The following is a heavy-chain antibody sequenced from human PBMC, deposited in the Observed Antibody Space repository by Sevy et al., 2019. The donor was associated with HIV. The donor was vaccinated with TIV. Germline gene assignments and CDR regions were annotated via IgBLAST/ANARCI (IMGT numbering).Heavy chain of an antibody. D-gene: IGHD2-8*01. CDR2: FSFGCGKI. J-gene: IGHJ4*02. V-gene: IGHV3-23*01. CDR3: AREGCTKPHDY. CDR1: GFTFSKYS. Sequence: GGSLRLSCAASGFTFSKYSMSWIRQTPGKGLEWVSTFSFGCGKINYADSVKGRFTSSRDDFRNAFYLQMNSLRAEDTAIYYCAREGCTKPHDYWEQRTVVTVS.